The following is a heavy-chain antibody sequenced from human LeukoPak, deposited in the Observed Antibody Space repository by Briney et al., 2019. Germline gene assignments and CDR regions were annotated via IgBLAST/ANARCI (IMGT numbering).Heavy chain of an antibody. CDR3: ARGGGYSYFDY. D-gene: IGHD5-18*01. CDR1: GFTFGPYA. Sequence: GGSLRLSCAASGFTFGPYAMHWVRLAPGKGLEWVAVISYDGSNKYYADSVKGRFTISRDNSKNTLYLQMNSLRAEDTAVYYCARGGGYSYFDYWGQGTLVTVSS. CDR2: ISYDGSNK. V-gene: IGHV3-30-3*01. J-gene: IGHJ4*02.